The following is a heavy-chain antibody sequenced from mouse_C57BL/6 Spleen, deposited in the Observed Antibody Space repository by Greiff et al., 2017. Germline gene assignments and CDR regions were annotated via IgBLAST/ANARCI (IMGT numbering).Heavy chain of an antibody. J-gene: IGHJ4*01. Sequence: VQLVESGPGLVQPSQSLSITCTVSGFSLTSYGVHWVRQSPGKGLEWLGVIWRGGSTDYNAAFMSRLSITKDNSKSQVFFKMNSLQADDTAIYYCAKGGPNWDYAMDYWGQGTSVTVSS. CDR1: GFSLTSYG. V-gene: IGHV2-5*01. CDR2: IWRGGST. CDR3: AKGGPNWDYAMDY. D-gene: IGHD4-1*01.